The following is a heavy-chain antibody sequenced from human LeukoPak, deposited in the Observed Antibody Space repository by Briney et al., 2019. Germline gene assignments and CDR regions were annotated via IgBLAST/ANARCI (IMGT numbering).Heavy chain of an antibody. V-gene: IGHV1-69*13. CDR2: IVPIFGTA. Sequence: PVASVKVSCKASGGTFSSYAISWVRQAPGQGLEWMGGIVPIFGTANYAQKFQGRVTITADESTSTAYMELSSLRSEDTAVYYCARGVDINAFDIWGQGTMVTVSS. J-gene: IGHJ3*02. CDR1: GGTFSSYA. D-gene: IGHD2-2*03. CDR3: ARGVDINAFDI.